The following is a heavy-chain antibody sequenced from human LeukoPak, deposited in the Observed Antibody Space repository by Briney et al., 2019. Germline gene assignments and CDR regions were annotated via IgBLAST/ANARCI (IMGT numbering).Heavy chain of an antibody. CDR3: ARDLIVVVTAILSGSLSY. D-gene: IGHD2-21*02. CDR1: GYTFTGYY. CDR2: INPSGGST. J-gene: IGHJ4*02. Sequence: ASVKVSCKASGYTFTGYYMHWVRQAPGQGLEWMGIINPSGGSTSYAQKFQGRVTMTRDMSTSTVYMELSSLRSEDTAVYYCARDLIVVVTAILSGSLSYWGQGTLVTVSS. V-gene: IGHV1-46*01.